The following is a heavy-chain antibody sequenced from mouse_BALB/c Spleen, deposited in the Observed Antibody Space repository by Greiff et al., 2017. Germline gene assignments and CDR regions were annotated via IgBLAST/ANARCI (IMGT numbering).Heavy chain of an antibody. V-gene: IGHV5-6-5*01. CDR3: ARGWGYAMDY. Sequence: EVKLVESGGGLVKPGGSLKLSCAASGFTFSSYAMSWVRQTPEKRLEWVASISSGGSTYYPDSVKGRFTISRDNARNILYLQMSSLRSEDTAMYYCARGWGYAMDYWGQGTSVTVSS. CDR1: GFTFSSYA. CDR2: ISSGGST. J-gene: IGHJ4*01.